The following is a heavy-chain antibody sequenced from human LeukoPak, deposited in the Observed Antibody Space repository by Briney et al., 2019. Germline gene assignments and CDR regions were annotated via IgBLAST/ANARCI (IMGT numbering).Heavy chain of an antibody. CDR1: GGSISIGGYS. CDR2: IYHSGST. V-gene: IGHV4-30-2*01. Sequence: SQTLSLTCAVSGGSISIGGYSWSWIRQPPGKGLEWIGYIYHSGSTYYNPSLKSRVTISVDTSKNQFSLKLSSVTAADTAVYYCARGIAAAGTFYYYGMDVWGQGTTVTVSS. D-gene: IGHD6-13*01. J-gene: IGHJ6*02. CDR3: ARGIAAAGTFYYYGMDV.